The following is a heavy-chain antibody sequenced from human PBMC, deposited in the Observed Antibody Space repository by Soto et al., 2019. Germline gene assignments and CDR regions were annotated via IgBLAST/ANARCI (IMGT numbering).Heavy chain of an antibody. J-gene: IGHJ2*01. CDR2: ISGSGGST. CDR1: GFTFSRYA. D-gene: IGHD3-10*01. Sequence: EVQLLESGGGLVQPGGSLRLSCAASGFTFSRYAMSWVRQAPGKGLEWVSAISGSGGSTYYADSVKGSFTISRDNSKNTLYLQMNILRAEDTAVYYCAKAGGFGGYWYFDLWGRGTLVTVSS. V-gene: IGHV3-23*01. CDR3: AKAGGFGGYWYFDL.